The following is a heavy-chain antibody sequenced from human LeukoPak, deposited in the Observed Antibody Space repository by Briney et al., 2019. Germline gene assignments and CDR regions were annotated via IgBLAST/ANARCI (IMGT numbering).Heavy chain of an antibody. CDR2: IYYSGST. Sequence: SETLSLTCTVSGGSISSSSYYWGWIRQPPGKGLEWIGSIYYSGSTYYNPSLKSRVTISVDTSKNQFSLKLSSVTAADTAVYYCARRDGYFWSVFDIWGQGTMVTVSS. D-gene: IGHD3-3*01. J-gene: IGHJ3*02. CDR1: GGSISSSSYY. CDR3: ARRDGYFWSVFDI. V-gene: IGHV4-39*01.